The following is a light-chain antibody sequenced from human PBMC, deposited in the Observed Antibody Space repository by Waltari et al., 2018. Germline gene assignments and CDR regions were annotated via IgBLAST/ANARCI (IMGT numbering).Light chain of an antibody. CDR1: RPNIGTNS. CDR3: ASWDDSLNGMV. J-gene: IGLJ3*02. V-gene: IGLV1-44*01. CDR2: AEN. Sequence: QSVLTQSPSASGTPGQRVTISCSGSRPNIGTNSVYWYQQFPGSAPRLLVYAENQRPSGVPDRVSGSKSGTSASLAISGLQSEEEADYYCASWDDSLNGMVLGGGTKLTVL.